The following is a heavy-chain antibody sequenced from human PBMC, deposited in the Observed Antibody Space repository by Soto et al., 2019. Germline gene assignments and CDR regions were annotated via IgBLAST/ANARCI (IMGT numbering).Heavy chain of an antibody. CDR3: EGSGYYHWGGYYFDY. J-gene: IGHJ4*02. D-gene: IGHD3-3*01. CDR1: GFTFSSYA. CDR2: ISGSGGST. V-gene: IGHV3-23*01. Sequence: EVQLLESGGGLVQPGGSLRLSCAASGFTFSSYAMSWVRQAPGKGLEWVSAISGSGGSTYYADSVKGRFTISRDNSKNTLYLQMNSLRSEDTAVYYCEGSGYYHWGGYYFDYWGQGTLVTVSS.